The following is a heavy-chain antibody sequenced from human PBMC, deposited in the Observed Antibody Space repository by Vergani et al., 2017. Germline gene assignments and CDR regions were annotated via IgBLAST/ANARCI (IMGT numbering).Heavy chain of an antibody. D-gene: IGHD3-10*01. J-gene: IGHJ4*02. Sequence: QVQLVESGGGVVQPGRSLRLSCAASGFRFSSYGMNWVRQAPGKGLEWVSMTWYEGNNNYYADSVKGRFTISKDISKNTLYLQMNSLRGDDTAVYYCARDLTGSLLILHYWGQGTLVTVSS. CDR1: GFRFSSYG. CDR2: TWYEGNNN. V-gene: IGHV3-33*01. CDR3: ARDLTGSLLILHY.